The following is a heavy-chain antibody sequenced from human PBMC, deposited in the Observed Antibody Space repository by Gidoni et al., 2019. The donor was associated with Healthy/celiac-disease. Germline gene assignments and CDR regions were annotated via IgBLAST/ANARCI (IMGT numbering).Heavy chain of an antibody. D-gene: IGHD3-3*01. V-gene: IGHV1-46*03. CDR2: INPSGGST. CDR3: ARGRFLEWLLSPTTGEKNYYGMDV. J-gene: IGHJ6*02. Sequence: QVQLVQSGAEVKKPGASVKVSCQASGYTFTSYYMHWVRQAPGQGLEWMGIINPSGGSTSYAQKFQGRVTMTRDTSTSTVYMELSSLRSEDTAVYYCARGRFLEWLLSPTTGEKNYYGMDVWGQGTTVTVSS. CDR1: GYTFTSYY.